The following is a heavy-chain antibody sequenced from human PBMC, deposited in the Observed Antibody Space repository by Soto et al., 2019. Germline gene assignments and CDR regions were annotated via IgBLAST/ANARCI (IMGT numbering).Heavy chain of an antibody. CDR3: ARDGIAAAGAPFDY. V-gene: IGHV1-18*01. D-gene: IGHD6-13*01. Sequence: ASVKVSCKASGYTFSTYGISWVRQAPGQGLEWMGWISAYNGNTNYAQKLQGRVTMTTDTSTSTAYMELRSLRSDDTAVYYCARDGIAAAGAPFDYWGQGTLVTVSS. CDR2: ISAYNGNT. J-gene: IGHJ4*02. CDR1: GYTFSTYG.